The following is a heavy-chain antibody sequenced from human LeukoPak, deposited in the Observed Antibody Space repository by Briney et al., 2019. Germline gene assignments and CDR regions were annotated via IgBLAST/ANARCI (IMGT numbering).Heavy chain of an antibody. CDR1: GGSISSSSYY. Sequence: SETLPLTCTVSGGSISSSSYYWGWIRQPPGKGLEWIGSIYYSGSTYYNPSLKSRVTISVDTSKNQFSLKLSSVTAADTAVYYCARGKPGYIGGSCYSYGSGWYFDYWGQGTLVTVSS. J-gene: IGHJ4*02. CDR2: IYYSGST. CDR3: ARGKPGYIGGSCYSYGSGWYFDY. V-gene: IGHV4-39*07. D-gene: IGHD2-15*01.